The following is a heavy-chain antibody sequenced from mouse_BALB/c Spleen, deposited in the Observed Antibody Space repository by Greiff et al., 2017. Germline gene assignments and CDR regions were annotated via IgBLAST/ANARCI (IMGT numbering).Heavy chain of an antibody. CDR3: ARSSPALDY. CDR2: IFPGSGNT. J-gene: IGHJ2*01. CDR1: GYSFTSYY. V-gene: IGHV1-66*01. Sequence: QVQLKQSGPELVKPGASVKISCKASGYSFTSYYIHWVKQRPGQGLEWIGWIFPGSGNTKYNEKFKGKATLTADTSSSTAYMQLSSLTSEDSAVYFCARSSPALDYWGQGTTLTVSS. D-gene: IGHD1-2*01.